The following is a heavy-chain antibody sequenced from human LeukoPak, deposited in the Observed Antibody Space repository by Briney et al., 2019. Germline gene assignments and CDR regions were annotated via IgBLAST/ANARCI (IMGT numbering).Heavy chain of an antibody. D-gene: IGHD7-27*01. Sequence: PGGSLRLSCAASGFTFNSYAMNWVRQAPGKGLEWVSGISGGGGSTYYADSVKGRFTISRDNSKNTLYLQMNSLRAEDTAVYYCAKGRLTGVSDYWGQGTLVTVSS. V-gene: IGHV3-23*01. CDR1: GFTFNSYA. J-gene: IGHJ4*02. CDR2: ISGGGGST. CDR3: AKGRLTGVSDY.